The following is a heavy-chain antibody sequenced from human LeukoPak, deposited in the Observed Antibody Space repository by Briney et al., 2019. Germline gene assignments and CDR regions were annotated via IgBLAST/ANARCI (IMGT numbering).Heavy chain of an antibody. Sequence: SETLSLTCTVSGGSISSYYWSWIRQPPGKGLEWFGYIYYSGSTNYNPSLKSRVTISVDTSKNQFSLKLSSVTAADTAVYYCARSGFPYYYDSSGYYYAFDIWGQGTMVTVSS. CDR1: GGSISSYY. CDR2: IYYSGST. J-gene: IGHJ3*02. D-gene: IGHD3-22*01. CDR3: ARSGFPYYYDSSGYYYAFDI. V-gene: IGHV4-59*01.